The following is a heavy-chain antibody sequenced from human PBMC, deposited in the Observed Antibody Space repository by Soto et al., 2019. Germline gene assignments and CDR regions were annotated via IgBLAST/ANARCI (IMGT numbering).Heavy chain of an antibody. CDR2: INPNSGGT. CDR3: AREVSSCSEMGYGMDV. Sequence: ASVKVSCKXSGYTFTGYYMHWVRQAPGQGLEWMGWINPNSGGTNYAQKFQGWVTMTRDTSISTAYMELSRLRSDDTAVYYCAREVSSCSEMGYGMDVWGQGTTVTVSS. D-gene: IGHD6-19*01. CDR1: GYTFTGYY. V-gene: IGHV1-2*04. J-gene: IGHJ6*02.